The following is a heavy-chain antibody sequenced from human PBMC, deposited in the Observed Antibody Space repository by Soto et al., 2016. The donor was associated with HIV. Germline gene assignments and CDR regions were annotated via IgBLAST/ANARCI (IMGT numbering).Heavy chain of an antibody. D-gene: IGHD4-17*01. Sequence: EVQLLESGGGLVQPGGSLRLSCAASGFTFSSYAMSWVRQAPGKGLEWVSAISGSGGSTYYADSVKGRFTISRDNSKNTLYLQMNSLRAEDTAVYYCAKASLTTVTTYGHFDYWGQGTLVTVSS. V-gene: IGHV3-23*01. CDR3: AKASLTTVTTYGHFDY. J-gene: IGHJ4*02. CDR1: GFTFSSYA. CDR2: ISGSGGST.